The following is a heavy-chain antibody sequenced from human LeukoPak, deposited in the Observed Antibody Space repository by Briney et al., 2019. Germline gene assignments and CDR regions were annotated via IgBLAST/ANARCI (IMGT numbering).Heavy chain of an antibody. J-gene: IGHJ6*02. Sequence: GGSLRLSCAASGFTFSSYAMSRVRQAPGKGLEWVSAISGSGGSTYYADSVKGRFTISRDNSKNTLYLQMNSLRAEDTAVYYCAKDRELLWFGELFGRYYYGMDVWGQGTTVTVSS. CDR2: ISGSGGST. D-gene: IGHD3-10*01. V-gene: IGHV3-23*01. CDR3: AKDRELLWFGELFGRYYYGMDV. CDR1: GFTFSSYA.